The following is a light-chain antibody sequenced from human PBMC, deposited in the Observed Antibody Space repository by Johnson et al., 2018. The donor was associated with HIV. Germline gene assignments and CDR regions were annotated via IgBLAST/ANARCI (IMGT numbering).Light chain of an antibody. CDR3: GTWDGSLSVYV. J-gene: IGLJ1*01. Sequence: QSFLTQPPTVSAAPGQKVTISCSGSSSNIGNNYVSWYQQLPGTAPKLLIYENNKRPSGLPDRFYGSKSGTSATLGITGLQTGDEADYYCGTWDGSLSVYVFGTGTKVTV. V-gene: IGLV1-51*02. CDR2: ENN. CDR1: SSNIGNNY.